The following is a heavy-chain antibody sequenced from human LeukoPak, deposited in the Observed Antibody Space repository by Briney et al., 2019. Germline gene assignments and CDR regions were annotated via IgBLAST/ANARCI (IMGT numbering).Heavy chain of an antibody. Sequence: SETLSLTCAVYGASFSDYYWSWVRQTPGKGLEWIGEINHSGYTNDSPSLKSRVTLSIDTSRKQFSLNLRSVTVADTGIYYCTRMTAGHDYWGQGTLVTVSS. CDR3: TRMTAGHDY. J-gene: IGHJ4*02. V-gene: IGHV4-34*01. D-gene: IGHD2-21*02. CDR2: INHSGYT. CDR1: GASFSDYY.